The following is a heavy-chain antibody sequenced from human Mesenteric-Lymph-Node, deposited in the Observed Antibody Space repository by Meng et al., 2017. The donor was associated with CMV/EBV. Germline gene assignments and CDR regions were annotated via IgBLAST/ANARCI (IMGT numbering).Heavy chain of an antibody. Sequence: SGFTFSDYYMSWIRQAPGKGLEWVSYISSSGSTIYYADSVKGRFTISRDNSKNTLFLQMDSLRPEDTAVYYCARRQTTGRPAGPFDYWGQGTLVTVSS. J-gene: IGHJ4*02. V-gene: IGHV3-11*04. CDR2: ISSSGSTI. CDR1: GFTFSDYY. D-gene: IGHD1-1*01. CDR3: ARRQTTGRPAGPFDY.